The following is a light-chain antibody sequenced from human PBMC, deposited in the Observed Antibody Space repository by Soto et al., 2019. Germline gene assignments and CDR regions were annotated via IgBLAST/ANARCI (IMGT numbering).Light chain of an antibody. J-gene: IGKJ1*01. CDR3: HQYDDWPPA. V-gene: IGKV3-15*01. CDR1: QSISNY. Sequence: ILLTQSPSTLSLSAGERATLSCRASQSISNYLAWYQQKPGQAPRLLIYGPSTRASGVPARFSGSGSGREFTLTISSLQSEDSAVYFCHQYDDWPPAFGQGTKVDIK. CDR2: GPS.